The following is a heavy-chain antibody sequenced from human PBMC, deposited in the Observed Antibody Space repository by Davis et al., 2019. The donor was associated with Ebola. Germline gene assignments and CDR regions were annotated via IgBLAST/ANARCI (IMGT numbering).Heavy chain of an antibody. Sequence: GESLKISCAASGFTFSSYAMHWVRQAPGKGLEWVAVISYDGSNKYDADSVKGRFTISRDNSKNTLYLQMSSLRSEDTAVYYCARGTTYTRVAGYWGQGTLVTVSS. V-gene: IGHV3-30-3*01. D-gene: IGHD1-14*01. CDR1: GFTFSSYA. CDR3: ARGTTYTRVAGY. CDR2: ISYDGSNK. J-gene: IGHJ4*02.